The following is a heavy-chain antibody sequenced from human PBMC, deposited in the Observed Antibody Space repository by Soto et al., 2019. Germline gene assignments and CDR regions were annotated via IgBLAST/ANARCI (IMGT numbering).Heavy chain of an antibody. J-gene: IGHJ4*02. V-gene: IGHV3-33*01. Sequence: GSLRLSCAASGFTLSSYGMHWVRQAPGKGLEWVAVIWFDGSNKFYADSVKGRFTISRDNSKNTVSLQMNSLRDEDSAAYYCATTGPYWGQGTLVTVSS. CDR2: IWFDGSNK. CDR3: ATTGPY. CDR1: GFTLSSYG.